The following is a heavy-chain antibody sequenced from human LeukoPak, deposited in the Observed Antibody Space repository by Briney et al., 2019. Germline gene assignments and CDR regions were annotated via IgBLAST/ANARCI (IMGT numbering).Heavy chain of an antibody. D-gene: IGHD6-19*01. CDR3: ARDLKSSGWYGYYYYGMDA. CDR1: GVSISSYY. CDR2: IYYSGST. V-gene: IGHV4-59*01. Sequence: SETLSLTCTVSGVSISSYYWSWIRQPPGKGLEWIGYIYYSGSTNYNPSLKSRVTISVDTSKNQFSLKLSSVTAADTAVYYCARDLKSSGWYGYYYYGMDAWGQGTTVTVSS. J-gene: IGHJ6*02.